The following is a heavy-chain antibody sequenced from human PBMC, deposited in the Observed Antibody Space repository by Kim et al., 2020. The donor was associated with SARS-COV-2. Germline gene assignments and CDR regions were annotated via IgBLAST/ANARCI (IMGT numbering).Heavy chain of an antibody. CDR2: ISSSSSYI. D-gene: IGHD1-1*01. J-gene: IGHJ4*02. CDR1: GFTFSSYS. V-gene: IGHV3-21*01. CDR3: ARDWGVYGTGTTGFDY. Sequence: LSLTCAASGFTFSSYSMNWVRQAPGKGLEWVSSISSSSSYIYYADSVKGRFTISRDNAKNSLYLQMNSLRAEDTAVYYCARDWGVYGTGTTGFDYWGQGTLVTVSS.